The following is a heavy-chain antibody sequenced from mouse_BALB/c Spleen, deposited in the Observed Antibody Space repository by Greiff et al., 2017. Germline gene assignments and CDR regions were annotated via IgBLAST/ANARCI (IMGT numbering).Heavy chain of an antibody. D-gene: IGHD2-4*01. CDR2: ILPGSGST. V-gene: IGHV1-9*01. Sequence: QVQLKESGAELMKPGASVKISCKATGYTFSSYWIEWVKQRPGHGLEWIGEILPGSGSTNYNEKFKGKATFTADTSSNTAYMQLSSLTSEDSAVYYCAREGDYEGFAYWGQGTLVTVSA. CDR1: GYTFSSYW. CDR3: AREGDYEGFAY. J-gene: IGHJ3*01.